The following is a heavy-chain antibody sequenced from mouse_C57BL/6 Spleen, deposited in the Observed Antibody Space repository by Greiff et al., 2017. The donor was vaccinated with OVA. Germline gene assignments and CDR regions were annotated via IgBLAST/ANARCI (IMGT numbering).Heavy chain of an antibody. J-gene: IGHJ3*01. CDR2: IDPEDGDT. D-gene: IGHD1-2*01. Sequence: EVKLEESGAELVRPGASVKLSCTASGFNIKDYYMHWVKQRPEQGLEWIGRIDPEDGDTEYAPEFQGKATMTADTSSNTSYLQLSSLTSEHTAVYYCTTWATSATGFAYWGQGTLVTVSA. CDR1: GFNIKDYY. CDR3: TTWATSATGFAY. V-gene: IGHV14-1*01.